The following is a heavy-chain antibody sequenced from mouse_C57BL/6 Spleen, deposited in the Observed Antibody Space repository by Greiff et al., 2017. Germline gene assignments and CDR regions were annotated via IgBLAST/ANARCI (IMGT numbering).Heavy chain of an antibody. CDR1: GFTFSSYG. CDR2: ISSGGSYT. V-gene: IGHV5-6*01. D-gene: IGHD2-4*01. Sequence: EVKLMESGGDLVKPGGSLKLSCAASGFTFSSYGMSWVRQTPDKRLEWVATISSGGSYTYYPDSVKGRFTISRDNAKNTLYLQMSSLKSEDTAMYYCAREATMITTDWYFDVWGTGTTVTVSS. CDR3: AREATMITTDWYFDV. J-gene: IGHJ1*03.